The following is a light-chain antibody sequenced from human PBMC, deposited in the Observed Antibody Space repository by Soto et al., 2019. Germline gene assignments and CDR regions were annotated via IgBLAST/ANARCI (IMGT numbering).Light chain of an antibody. CDR1: ESINNY. J-gene: IGKJ5*01. CDR2: SAS. CDR3: HQSLTMPIT. Sequence: DIQMTQSPASLSVSVGDRVTITCRASESINNYLNWYLQRPGQAPKLLIRSASTLQRGVPSRFSGSGSRTEFTLTIADLQSDDFGPYYCHQSLTMPITFVHGTRLDIK. V-gene: IGKV1-39*01.